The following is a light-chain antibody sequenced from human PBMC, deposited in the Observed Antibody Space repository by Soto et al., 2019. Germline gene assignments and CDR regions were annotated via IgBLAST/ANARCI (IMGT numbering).Light chain of an antibody. Sequence: EIVLTQSPGTLSLSPGERATLSCRASQSVSNNYLAWYQQKPGQAPRLLIYGASSRATGIPDRFSGSGSGTEFSLTISSLQSEDFAVYYCQQYINWPRTFGQGTKVDIK. V-gene: IGKV3-20*01. CDR3: QQYINWPRT. CDR1: QSVSNNY. J-gene: IGKJ1*01. CDR2: GAS.